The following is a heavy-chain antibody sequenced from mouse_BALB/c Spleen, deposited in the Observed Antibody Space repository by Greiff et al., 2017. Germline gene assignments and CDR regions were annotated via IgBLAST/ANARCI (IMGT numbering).Heavy chain of an antibody. Sequence: EVQLQESGGGLVKPGGSLKLSCAASGFTFSSYAMSWVRQTPEKRLEWVASISSGGSTYYPDSVKGRFTISRDNARNILYLQMSSLRSEDTAMYYCARGRTGYFDVWGAGTTVTVSS. CDR2: ISSGGST. D-gene: IGHD1-1*01. CDR3: ARGRTGYFDV. V-gene: IGHV5-6-5*01. CDR1: GFTFSSYA. J-gene: IGHJ1*01.